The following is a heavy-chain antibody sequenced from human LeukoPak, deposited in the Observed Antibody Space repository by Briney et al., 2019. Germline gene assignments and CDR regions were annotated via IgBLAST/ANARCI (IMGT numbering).Heavy chain of an antibody. V-gene: IGHV3-48*04. CDR2: ISSSSSTL. D-gene: IGHD6-19*01. Sequence: GGSLRLSCAASGFSLSGYNMNWVRQAPGKGLEWVSHISSSSSTLHYADSVRGRFTISRDNAKNSLYMEMNSLRAEDTAVYYCARGLPLYSSGWYFDFWGQGTLVTVSS. CDR3: ARGLPLYSSGWYFDF. CDR1: GFSLSGYN. J-gene: IGHJ4*02.